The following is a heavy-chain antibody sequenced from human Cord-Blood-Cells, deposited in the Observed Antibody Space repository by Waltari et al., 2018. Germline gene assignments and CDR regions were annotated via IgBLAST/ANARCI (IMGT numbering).Heavy chain of an antibody. V-gene: IGHV1-69*01. CDR3: ARGYGDYVSWYFDL. CDR1: GGTFSSYA. J-gene: IGHJ2*01. Sequence: QVQLVQSGAEVKKPGSSVQVFCKASGGTFSSYAISWVRQAPGQGLEWMGGIIPIFGTANYAQKFQGRVTITADESTSTAYMELSSLRSEDTAVYYCARGYGDYVSWYFDLWGRGTLVTVSS. CDR2: IIPIFGTA. D-gene: IGHD4-17*01.